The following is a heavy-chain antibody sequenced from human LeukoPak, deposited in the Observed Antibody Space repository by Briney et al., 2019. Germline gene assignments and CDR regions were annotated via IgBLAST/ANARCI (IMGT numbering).Heavy chain of an antibody. V-gene: IGHV4-4*07. Sequence: PSETLSLTCTVSGYSISSGYYWSWIRQPAGKGLEWIGRIYTSGSTNYNPSLKSRVTMSVDTSKNQFSLKLSSVTAADTAVYYCASSGGDYYDSSGSDYWGQGTLVTVSS. CDR3: ASSGGDYYDSSGSDY. J-gene: IGHJ4*02. CDR2: IYTSGST. D-gene: IGHD3-22*01. CDR1: GYSISSGYY.